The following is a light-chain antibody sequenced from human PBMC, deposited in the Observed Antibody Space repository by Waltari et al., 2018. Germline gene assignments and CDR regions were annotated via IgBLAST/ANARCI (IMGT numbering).Light chain of an antibody. CDR1: QSVSSN. CDR2: GAS. J-gene: IGKJ4*01. V-gene: IGKV3-15*01. CDR3: QQYNNWPLT. Sequence: EIVMTLSPAPLSVSPGERATLPCRASQSVSSNLPWYQQTPGQAPRPLIYGASTRATGIPARFSGSGSGTEFTLTISSLQSEDFAVYYCQQYNNWPLTFGGGTKVEIK.